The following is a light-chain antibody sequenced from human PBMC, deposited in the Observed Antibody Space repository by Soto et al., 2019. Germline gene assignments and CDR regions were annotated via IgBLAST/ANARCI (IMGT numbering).Light chain of an antibody. V-gene: IGKV3-20*01. J-gene: IGKJ5*01. Sequence: EIVLTQSPGTLSLSPGERATLFCRASQSLSIGSLAWYQQKPGQAPRLLIYGASSRATGIPDRFSGSGSGTDFTLTISRLEPEDFAVYYCQQYGSSLITFGQGTRLEIK. CDR2: GAS. CDR3: QQYGSSLIT. CDR1: QSLSIGS.